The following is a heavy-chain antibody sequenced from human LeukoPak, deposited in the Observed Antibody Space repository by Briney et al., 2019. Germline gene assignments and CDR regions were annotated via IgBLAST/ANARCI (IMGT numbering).Heavy chain of an antibody. Sequence: PGRSLRLSCAASGFTFSSYGMHWVRQAPGKGLEWVAVIWYDGSNKYYADSVKGRFTISRDNSKNTLYLQMSSLRAEETAVYYCAREKGLDYWGQGTLVTVSS. CDR3: AREKGLDY. CDR1: GFTFSSYG. V-gene: IGHV3-33*01. J-gene: IGHJ4*02. CDR2: IWYDGSNK.